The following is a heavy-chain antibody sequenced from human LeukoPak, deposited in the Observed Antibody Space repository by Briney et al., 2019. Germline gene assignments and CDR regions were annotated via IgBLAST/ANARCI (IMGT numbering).Heavy chain of an antibody. CDR1: GFTFSDYY. J-gene: IGHJ4*02. CDR3: ARRGSGRHFDF. V-gene: IGHV3-11*01. CDR2: ISGGSSTI. D-gene: IGHD2-15*01. Sequence: GGSLGLSCAASGFTFSDYYMSWIRQAPGKGLEWVSYISGGSSTIYYADSLKGRFTVSRDNAKNSLYLLMNSLRAEDTAVYYCARRGSGRHFDFWGQGTLVTVSS.